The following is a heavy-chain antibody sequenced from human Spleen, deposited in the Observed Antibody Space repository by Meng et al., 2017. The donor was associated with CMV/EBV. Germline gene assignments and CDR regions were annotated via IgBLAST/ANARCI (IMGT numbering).Heavy chain of an antibody. D-gene: IGHD2-2*01. Sequence: GGSLRLSCAASGFTFSSYEMNWVRQAPGKGLEWVSYISSRGSTIYYADSVKGRFTISRDNAKNSLYLQMNSLRAEDTAVYYCARDLLIYCSSTSCPRYYYYYGMDVWGQGTTVTVSS. V-gene: IGHV3-48*03. CDR1: GFTFSSYE. CDR3: ARDLLIYCSSTSCPRYYYYYGMDV. CDR2: ISSRGSTI. J-gene: IGHJ6*02.